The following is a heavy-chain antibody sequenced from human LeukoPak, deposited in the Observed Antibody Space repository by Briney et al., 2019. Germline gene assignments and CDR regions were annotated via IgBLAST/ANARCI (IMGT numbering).Heavy chain of an antibody. Sequence: SETLSLTCTVSGGSISGYYWSWIRRPPGKGLEWIGDIHNSGSTNYNPSLKSRVTISIDTSKNHFSLKLSSVTAADTAVYYCARSIIGTRSKFDYWGQGTLVTVSS. V-gene: IGHV4-4*08. J-gene: IGHJ4*02. CDR3: ARSIIGTRSKFDY. CDR2: IHNSGST. CDR1: GGSISGYY. D-gene: IGHD1/OR15-1a*01.